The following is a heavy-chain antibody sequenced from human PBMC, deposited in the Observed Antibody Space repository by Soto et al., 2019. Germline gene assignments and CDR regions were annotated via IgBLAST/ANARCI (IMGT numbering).Heavy chain of an antibody. CDR3: AKDQGEGAAAAGLIDY. V-gene: IGHV3-30*18. J-gene: IGHJ4*02. D-gene: IGHD6-13*01. CDR1: GFTFSSYG. CDR2: ISYDGSNK. Sequence: QVQLVESGGGVVQPGRSLRLSCAASGFTFSSYGMHWVRQVPGKGLEWVAVISYDGSNKYYADSVKGRFTISRDNSKNTLYLQMNSLRAEDTAVYYCAKDQGEGAAAAGLIDYWGQGTLVTVSS.